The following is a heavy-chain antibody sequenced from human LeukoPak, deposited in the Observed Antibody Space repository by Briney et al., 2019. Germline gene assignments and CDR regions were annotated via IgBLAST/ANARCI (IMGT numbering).Heavy chain of an antibody. CDR2: ISGNSGTI. V-gene: IGHV3-9*01. J-gene: IGHJ4*02. Sequence: PGGSLRLSCAASGFTLDDYAMHWVRQVPGKGLEWVSGISGNSGTIAYADSVKGRFTISRDNAMNSPYLQMNSLRLEDTALYYCAKARAVAGRPLDYWGQGTRLTVSS. CDR1: GFTLDDYA. CDR3: AKARAVAGRPLDY. D-gene: IGHD6-19*01.